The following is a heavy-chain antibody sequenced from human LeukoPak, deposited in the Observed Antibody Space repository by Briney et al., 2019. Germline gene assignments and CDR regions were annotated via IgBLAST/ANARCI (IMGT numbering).Heavy chain of an antibody. Sequence: GGSLRLSCAASGFPFSIYWMSWVRQAPGKGLEWVANIKQDGSERYYVDSVKGRFPLSRDNAKNSLYLQMNSLRAEDTAVYYCARDRWSYDPQGGFDCWGQGTLVTVSS. CDR1: GFPFSIYW. CDR2: IKQDGSER. D-gene: IGHD3-22*01. V-gene: IGHV3-7*03. CDR3: ARDRWSYDPQGGFDC. J-gene: IGHJ4*02.